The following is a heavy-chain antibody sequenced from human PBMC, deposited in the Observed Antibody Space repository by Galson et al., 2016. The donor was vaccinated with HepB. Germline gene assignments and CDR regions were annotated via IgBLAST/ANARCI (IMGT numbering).Heavy chain of an antibody. Sequence: SLRLSCAASGFTFTSYWMSWIRQAPGKGLEWVANIRQDGSSKEYVDSVKGRFTISRDNAKNSLYLQMNSLRVDDTGVYYCTREGHGGFDSWGQGTLVIVSS. J-gene: IGHJ4*02. V-gene: IGHV3-7*01. D-gene: IGHD3-16*01. CDR1: GFTFTSYW. CDR2: IRQDGSSK. CDR3: TREGHGGFDS.